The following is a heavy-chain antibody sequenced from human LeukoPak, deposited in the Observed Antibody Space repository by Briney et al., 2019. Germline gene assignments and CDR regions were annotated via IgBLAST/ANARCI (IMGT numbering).Heavy chain of an antibody. CDR2: ISSSGSTI. Sequence: GGSLRLSCAASGFTFSSYNMNWVRQAPGKGLEWVSYISSSGSTIYYADSVKGRFTISRDNAKNSLYLQMNSLRAEDTAVYYCARGGGGSYSYYFDYWGQGTLVTVSS. D-gene: IGHD1-26*01. CDR3: ARGGGGSYSYYFDY. V-gene: IGHV3-48*04. CDR1: GFTFSSYN. J-gene: IGHJ4*02.